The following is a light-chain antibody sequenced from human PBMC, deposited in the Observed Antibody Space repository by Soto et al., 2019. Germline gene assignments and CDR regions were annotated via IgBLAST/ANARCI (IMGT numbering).Light chain of an antibody. CDR2: DVT. V-gene: IGLV2-11*01. CDR3: YSYAGNYTFV. J-gene: IGLJ1*01. CDR1: ANDVGGHNY. Sequence: QSALTQPRSVSGSPGQSATISCTGTANDVGGHNYVSWYQQHPGEAPKLLIYDVTERPSGVPDRFSGSKSGNTASLTISGLQTEDEADYYCYSYAGNYTFVFGTGTKLTVL.